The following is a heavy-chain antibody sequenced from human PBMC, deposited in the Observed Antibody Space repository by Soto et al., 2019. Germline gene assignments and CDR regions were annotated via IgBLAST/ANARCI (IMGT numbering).Heavy chain of an antibody. CDR2: IYYSGST. CDR1: GGSISSGGYY. D-gene: IGHD6-6*01. J-gene: IGHJ5*02. V-gene: IGHV4-31*03. Sequence: PSETLSLTCTVSGGSISSGGYYWSWIRQHPGKGLEWIGYIYYSGSTYYNPSLKSRVTISVDTSKNQFSLKLSSVTAADTAVYYCARVYRELVRTLWFDPWGQGTLVTVSS. CDR3: ARVYRELVRTLWFDP.